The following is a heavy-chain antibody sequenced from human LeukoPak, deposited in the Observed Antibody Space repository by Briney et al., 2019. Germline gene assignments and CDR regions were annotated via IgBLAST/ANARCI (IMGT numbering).Heavy chain of an antibody. CDR3: ARGGRYCSSTSCPYSTFDP. Sequence: GASVKVSCKASGGTFNSYAISWVRQAPGQGLEWMGRIIPIFGTANYAQKFQGRVTITADKSTSTAYMELSSLRSEDTAVYYCARGGRYCSSTSCPYSTFDPWGQGTLVTVSS. V-gene: IGHV1-69*06. CDR1: GGTFNSYA. CDR2: IIPIFGTA. J-gene: IGHJ5*02. D-gene: IGHD2-2*01.